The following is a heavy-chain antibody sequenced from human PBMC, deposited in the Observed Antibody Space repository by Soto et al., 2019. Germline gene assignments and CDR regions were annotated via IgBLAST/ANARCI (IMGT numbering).Heavy chain of an antibody. CDR3: AMPDVVLMVHSTALDF. V-gene: IGHV3-23*01. D-gene: IGHD2-8*01. Sequence: EVLLLESGGGLFRPGGSLRLSCAASGFTFGDYTMTWVRQAPGKGLEWVSTISGPSSSTYYAGSVKGRFTASRHNSNNTLYLHMNSLIAEHTSLYYCAMPDVVLMVHSTALDFCGQGTLVTVSS. CDR1: GFTFGDYT. CDR2: ISGPSSST. J-gene: IGHJ4*02.